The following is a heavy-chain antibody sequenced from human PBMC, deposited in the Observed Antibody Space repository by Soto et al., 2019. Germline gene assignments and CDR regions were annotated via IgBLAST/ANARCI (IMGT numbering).Heavy chain of an antibody. Sequence: EVQVVESGGGLIQPGGSLRLSCAVSGFTVSSNYMSWVRQTPGKGLEWVAAFYSGGSTYYADPVKGRFTISRDNSKNSLYLQMNRLRVEYTAVYYCLSTPVLKTTSPYSDSWGQGTLVTVS. CDR1: GFTVSSNY. D-gene: IGHD2-8*01. CDR2: FYSGGST. V-gene: IGHV3-53*01. CDR3: LSTPVLKTTSPYSDS. J-gene: IGHJ4*02.